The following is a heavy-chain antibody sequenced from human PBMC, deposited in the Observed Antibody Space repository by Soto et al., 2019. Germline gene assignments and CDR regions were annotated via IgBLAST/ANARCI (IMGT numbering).Heavy chain of an antibody. CDR1: GFTFNKFA. CDR2: LSFDGRQE. Sequence: QMQLVESGGGVVHPGRSLRLSCEASGFTFNKFALHWVRQAPGKGLEWLASLSFDGRQENYAVSVKGRFIISRDDFKSTLSLQLNSLRIEDTAMYYCARDWGEEDADYDAFELWGQGTMVTVSS. V-gene: IGHV3-30*04. CDR3: ARDWGEEDADYDAFEL. D-gene: IGHD4-17*01. J-gene: IGHJ3*01.